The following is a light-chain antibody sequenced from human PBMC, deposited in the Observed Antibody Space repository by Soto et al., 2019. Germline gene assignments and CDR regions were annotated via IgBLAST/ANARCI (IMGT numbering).Light chain of an antibody. CDR2: DVT. CDR1: SSDVGGYNY. V-gene: IGLV2-14*01. CDR3: SSYTSSSIPYV. Sequence: QPVLTQRASVSGSPGQSITISCTRTSSDVGGYNYVSWFQQHPGKAPKLMIYDVTNRPSGVSNRFSGSKSGNTASLTISGLQAEDEADYYCSSYTSSSIPYVFGTGTKVTVL. J-gene: IGLJ1*01.